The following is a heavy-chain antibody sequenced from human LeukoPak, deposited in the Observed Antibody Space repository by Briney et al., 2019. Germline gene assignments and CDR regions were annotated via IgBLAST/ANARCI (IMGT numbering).Heavy chain of an antibody. V-gene: IGHV1-2*02. CDR2: INPNSGGT. CDR1: EYTFTGYY. D-gene: IGHD6-13*01. J-gene: IGHJ4*02. Sequence: ASVKVSCKASEYTFTGYYMHWVRQAPGQGLEWMGWINPNSGGTNYAQKFQGRVTMTRDTSISTAYMELSRLRSDDTAVYYCARVAIAAADTFDYWGQGTLVTVSS. CDR3: ARVAIAAADTFDY.